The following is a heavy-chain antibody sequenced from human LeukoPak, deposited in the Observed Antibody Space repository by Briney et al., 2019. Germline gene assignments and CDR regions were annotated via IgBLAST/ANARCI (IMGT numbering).Heavy chain of an antibody. CDR1: GGSISSGGYY. D-gene: IGHD6-13*01. J-gene: IGHJ3*02. CDR3: ARGMGIAAAGGRTDAFDI. V-gene: IGHV4-31*03. CDR2: IYYSGST. Sequence: PSQTLSLTCTVSGGSISSGGYYWSWIRQRAGKGLEWIGYIYYSGSTYYNPSLKSRVTISVDTSKNQFSLKLSSVTAADTAVYYCARGMGIAAAGGRTDAFDIWGQGTMVTVSS.